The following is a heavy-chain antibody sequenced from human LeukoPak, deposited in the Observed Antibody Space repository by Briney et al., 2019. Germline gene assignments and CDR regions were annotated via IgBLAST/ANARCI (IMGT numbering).Heavy chain of an antibody. CDR3: EADPGDY. J-gene: IGHJ4*02. CDR1: GFTFSTYW. V-gene: IGHV3-7*01. Sequence: TGGSLRLSCAASGFTFSTYWMSWVRQAPGKGLEWVANINQDGSEEYYVDSVKGRFTISRDNAKNSLYLQMNSLRANDTAIYYCEADPGDYWGQGTLVTVSS. D-gene: IGHD2-15*01. CDR2: INQDGSEE.